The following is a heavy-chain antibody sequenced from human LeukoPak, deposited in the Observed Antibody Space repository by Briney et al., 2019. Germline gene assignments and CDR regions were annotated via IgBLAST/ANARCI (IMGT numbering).Heavy chain of an antibody. Sequence: GESLKISCKGSGYSFTSYWIGWVRQMPGKGLEWMGIIYPGDSDTRYSPSFQGQVTISADKSISTAYLQWSSLKASDTAMYYCARGGWTKMLGQNWFDPWGQGTLVTVSS. J-gene: IGHJ5*02. CDR2: IYPGDSDT. CDR1: GYSFTSYW. D-gene: IGHD6-19*01. CDR3: ARGGWTKMLGQNWFDP. V-gene: IGHV5-51*01.